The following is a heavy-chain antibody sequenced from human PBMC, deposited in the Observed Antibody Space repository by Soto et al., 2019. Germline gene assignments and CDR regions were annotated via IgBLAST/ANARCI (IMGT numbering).Heavy chain of an antibody. D-gene: IGHD1-26*01. Sequence: SETLSLTCAVYGGSFSGYYWSWIRQPPGKGLEWIGEINHSGSTNYNPSLKSRVTISVDTSKNQFSLKLSSVTAADTAVYYCAREKADSGSYYADYWGQGTLVTVSS. V-gene: IGHV4-34*01. J-gene: IGHJ4*02. CDR2: INHSGST. CDR3: AREKADSGSYYADY. CDR1: GGSFSGYY.